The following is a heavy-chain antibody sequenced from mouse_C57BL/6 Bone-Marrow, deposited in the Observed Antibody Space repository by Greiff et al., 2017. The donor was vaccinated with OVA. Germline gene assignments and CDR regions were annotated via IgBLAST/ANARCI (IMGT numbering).Heavy chain of an antibody. J-gene: IGHJ2*01. CDR3: ARSDLDY. CDR1: GYTFTSYW. Sequence: VQLQQPGAELVKPGASVKMSCKASGYTFTSYWITWVKQRPGQGLEWIGDIYPGSGSTNYNEKFKSKATLTVDTPSSTAYMQLSSLTSEDSAVYYCARSDLDYWGQGTTLTVSS. V-gene: IGHV1-55*01. CDR2: IYPGSGST.